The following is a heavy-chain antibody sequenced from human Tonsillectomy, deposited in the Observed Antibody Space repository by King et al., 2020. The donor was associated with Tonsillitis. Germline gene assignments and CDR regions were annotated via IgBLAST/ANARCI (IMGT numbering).Heavy chain of an antibody. Sequence: VQLVESGAEVKKPGSSVKVACKASGGTFSSYAISWVRQAPGQGLEWMGGIIPIFDTRNDAQKFRERVTISADESTSTVYMEMSSLKSEDAAVYYCARGGMDRNWFDPWGQGTLVTVS. CDR3: ARGGMDRNWFDP. V-gene: IGHV1-69*01. J-gene: IGHJ5*02. CDR2: IIPIFDTR. CDR1: GGTFSSYA. D-gene: IGHD2-2*03.